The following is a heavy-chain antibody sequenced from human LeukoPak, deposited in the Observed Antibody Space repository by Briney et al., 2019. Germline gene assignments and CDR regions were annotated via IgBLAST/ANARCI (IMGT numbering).Heavy chain of an antibody. V-gene: IGHV3-23*01. D-gene: IGHD3-10*01. Sequence: PGGSLRLSCAASGFTFNSYAMTWVRQAPGKGLEWVSLISGSGGSTYYADSVKGRFTISRDNAKNSLYLQMNSLRAEDTAVYYCAREKVTMVRGVNVGGYYYGMDVWGQGTTVTVSS. CDR1: GFTFNSYA. CDR2: ISGSGGST. CDR3: AREKVTMVRGVNVGGYYYGMDV. J-gene: IGHJ6*02.